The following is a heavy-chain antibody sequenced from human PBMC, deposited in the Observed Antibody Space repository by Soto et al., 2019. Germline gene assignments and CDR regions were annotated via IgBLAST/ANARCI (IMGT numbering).Heavy chain of an antibody. CDR1: GGSISSGGYY. Sequence: SETLSLTCTVSGGSISSGGYYWSWIRQHPGKGLEWMWYIYYSGSTYYNPSLRSRVTISVDTSKNQVSLKRSSVTAADTAVYYSGSRPTHRSPCFVPWGPGTRVNVSS. CDR2: IYYSGST. D-gene: IGHD6-19*01. CDR3: GSRPTHRSPCFVP. J-gene: IGHJ5*02. V-gene: IGHV4-31*03.